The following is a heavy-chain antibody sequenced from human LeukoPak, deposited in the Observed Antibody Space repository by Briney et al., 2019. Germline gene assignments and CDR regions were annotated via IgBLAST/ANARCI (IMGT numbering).Heavy chain of an antibody. CDR2: IYTSGST. Sequence: SETLSLTCTVSGGSISSYYWSWIRQPAGKGLEWIGRIYTSGSTNYNPSLKSRVTMSVDTSKNQFSLKLSSVTAADTAVYYCARGVTTSLYYYYYDMDVWGKGTTVTVSS. CDR3: ARGVTTSLYYYYYDMDV. D-gene: IGHD4-11*01. CDR1: GGSISSYY. J-gene: IGHJ6*03. V-gene: IGHV4-4*07.